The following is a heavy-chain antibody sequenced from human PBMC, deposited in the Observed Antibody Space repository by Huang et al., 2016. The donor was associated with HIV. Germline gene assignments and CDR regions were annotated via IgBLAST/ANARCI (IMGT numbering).Heavy chain of an antibody. CDR2: IYPRDSET. D-gene: IGHD5-18*01. J-gene: IGHJ4*02. CDR1: GYGFSSYW. Sequence: EVLLVQSGAELKEPGESLKISCKASGYGFSSYWIGWVRQKPGKGLEWMGIIYPRDSETKDSPSFDGQVTIPADKSTRTAYLQWESLKAPDTAIYFCARQVDGFRSHFDFWGQGTLVSVSS. V-gene: IGHV5-51*01. CDR3: ARQVDGFRSHFDF.